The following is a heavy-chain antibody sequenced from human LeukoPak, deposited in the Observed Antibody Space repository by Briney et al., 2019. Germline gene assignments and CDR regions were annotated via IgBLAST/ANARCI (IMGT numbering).Heavy chain of an antibody. CDR3: ARESTEERPGC. V-gene: IGHV3-7*01. CDR1: GFTFNRDW. CDR2: IKEDGSEK. Sequence: PGGSLRLSCAASGFTFNRDWTAWVRQAPGKGLEWVANIKEDGSEKNYVDSVKGRFTISRDDAKNSLYLQMSSLRAEDTAVYYCARESTEERPGCWGQGTLVTVSS. J-gene: IGHJ4*02. D-gene: IGHD1-1*01.